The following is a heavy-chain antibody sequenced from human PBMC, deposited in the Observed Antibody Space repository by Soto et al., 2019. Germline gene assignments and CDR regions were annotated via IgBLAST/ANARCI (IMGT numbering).Heavy chain of an antibody. Sequence: GASVKVSCKASGGTFSSYAISWVRQAPGQGLEWMGGIIPIFGTANYAQKFQGRVTITADESTSTAYMELSSLRSEDTAVYYCARRWAYHYGMDVWGQGTTVTVSS. D-gene: IGHD1-26*01. CDR1: GGTFSSYA. J-gene: IGHJ6*02. V-gene: IGHV1-69*13. CDR3: ARRWAYHYGMDV. CDR2: IIPIFGTA.